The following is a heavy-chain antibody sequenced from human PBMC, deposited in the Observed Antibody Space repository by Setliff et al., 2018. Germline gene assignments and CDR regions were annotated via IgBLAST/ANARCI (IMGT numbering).Heavy chain of an antibody. CDR2: IFPTAGA. D-gene: IGHD5-12*01. J-gene: IGHJ4*02. CDR1: GGSISNYY. Sequence: PSETLSLTCTVSGGSISNYYWSWVRQPPGNGLEWIAYIFPTAGAIYNPSLKSRVTVSMDTSKNQFSLNIDSVTAADTAVYYCARESRFGYSGYDCAFDFWGQGMLVTVPQ. V-gene: IGHV4-4*08. CDR3: ARESRFGYSGYDCAFDF.